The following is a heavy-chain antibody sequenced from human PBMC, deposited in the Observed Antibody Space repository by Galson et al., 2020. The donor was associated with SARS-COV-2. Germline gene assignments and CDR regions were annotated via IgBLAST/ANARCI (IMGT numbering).Heavy chain of an antibody. J-gene: IGHJ6*02. V-gene: IGHV3-11*01. D-gene: IGHD2-15*01. CDR3: ARDSMVVAACGNYYDYYGMDV. CDR2: ISSSGSTI. CDR1: GFTFSDYY. Sequence: GESLKISCAASGFTFSDYYMSWIRQAPGKGLEWVSYISSSGSTIYYADSVKGRFTISRDNAKNSLYLQMNSLIAEDTAVYYCARDSMVVAACGNYYDYYGMDVWGQGTTVTVSS.